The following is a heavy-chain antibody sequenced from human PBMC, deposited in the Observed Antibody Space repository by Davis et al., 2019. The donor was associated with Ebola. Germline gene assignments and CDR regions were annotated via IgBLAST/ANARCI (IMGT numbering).Heavy chain of an antibody. CDR2: INSDGSST. CDR3: AKAAACSSPSCYFFDY. D-gene: IGHD2-2*01. Sequence: GSLRLSCAASGFTFSNSWMHWVRQAPGKGLVWVSRINSDGSSTNYADPVKGEFTIPRDNSKNTLYLQMNSLRAEDTAVYYCAKAAACSSPSCYFFDYWGQGTLVTVSS. CDR1: GFTFSNSW. V-gene: IGHV3-74*01. J-gene: IGHJ4*02.